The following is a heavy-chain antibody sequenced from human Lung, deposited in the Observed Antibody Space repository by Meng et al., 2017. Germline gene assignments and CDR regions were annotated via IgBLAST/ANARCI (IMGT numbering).Heavy chain of an antibody. V-gene: IGHV3-15*01. D-gene: IGHD3-22*01. CDR3: QLLSTHPPDC. J-gene: IGHJ4*02. CDR1: GFTVSNAW. CDR2: CNSKTDGDTT. Sequence: LGEAGGDLVGPGRSLRISFSTSGFTVSNAWMSCCRRTPRKGREWRRRCNSKTDGDTTDYAAPVKGRFSISRDDAKNSLYLQMNILKTEDTADYYSQLLSTHPPDCWGQGTLVTVSS.